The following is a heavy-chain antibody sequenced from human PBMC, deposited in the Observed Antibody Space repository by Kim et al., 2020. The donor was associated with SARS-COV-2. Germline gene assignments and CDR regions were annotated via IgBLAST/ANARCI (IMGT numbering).Heavy chain of an antibody. Sequence: RITISRDNAKNSLYLQMNSLRAEDTALYYCAKDIKADCTGGVCYNRVIDYWGQGTLVTVSS. J-gene: IGHJ4*02. D-gene: IGHD2-8*02. CDR3: AKDIKADCTGGVCYNRVIDY. V-gene: IGHV3-9*01.